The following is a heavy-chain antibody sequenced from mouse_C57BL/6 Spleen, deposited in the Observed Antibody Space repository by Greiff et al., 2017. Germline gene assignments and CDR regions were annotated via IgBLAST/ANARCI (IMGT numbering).Heavy chain of an antibody. J-gene: IGHJ1*03. CDR2: IYPGSGNT. V-gene: IGHV1-76*01. CDR3: ARGLPSYFDV. CDR1: GYTFTDYY. Sequence: QVQLQQSGAELVRPGASVKLSCKASGYTFTDYYINRVKQRPGQGLEWIARIYPGSGNTYYNEKFKGKATLTAEKSSSTAYMQLSSLTSEDSAVYFCARGLPSYFDVWGTGTTVTVSS. D-gene: IGHD2-2*01.